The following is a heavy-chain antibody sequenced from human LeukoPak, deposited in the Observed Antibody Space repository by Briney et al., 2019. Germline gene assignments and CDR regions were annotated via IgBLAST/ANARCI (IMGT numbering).Heavy chain of an antibody. J-gene: IGHJ3*02. CDR3: AKVRLRRGFDAFDI. D-gene: IGHD4-17*01. Sequence: PGRSLRLSCAASGFTFSSYGMHWVRQAPGKGLEWVAVISYDGSNKYYADSVKGRFTISRDNSKNTLYLQMNSLRAEDMALYYCAKVRLRRGFDAFDIWGQGTMVTVSS. CDR1: GFTFSSYG. CDR2: ISYDGSNK. V-gene: IGHV3-30*18.